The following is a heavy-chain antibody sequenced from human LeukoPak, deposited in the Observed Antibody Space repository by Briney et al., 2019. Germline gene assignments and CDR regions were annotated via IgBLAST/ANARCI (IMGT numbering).Heavy chain of an antibody. V-gene: IGHV3-48*03. CDR3: ARDRSGSYSDY. D-gene: IGHD1-26*01. CDR2: ISSSGSTI. CDR1: GFTFGDYA. Sequence: PGGSLRLSCTASGFTFGDYAMSWVRQAPGKGLEWVSYISSSGSTIYYADSVKGRFTISRDNAKNSLYLQMNSLRAEDTAVYYCARDRSGSYSDYWGQGTLVTVSS. J-gene: IGHJ4*02.